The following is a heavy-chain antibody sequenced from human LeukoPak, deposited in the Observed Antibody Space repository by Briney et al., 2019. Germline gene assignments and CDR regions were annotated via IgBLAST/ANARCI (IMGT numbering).Heavy chain of an antibody. CDR2: IYSSGST. V-gene: IGHV4-4*07. Sequence: SETLSLTCTVSGGSISSQYRSWIRQPAGQGLEWVGRIYSSGSTNYNPSLKSRVTMSVDTSKNQFSLKLSSVTAADTAVYYCARDGARTISSWYNPWGQGALVTVST. J-gene: IGHJ5*02. D-gene: IGHD4/OR15-4a*01. CDR3: ARDGARTISSWYNP. CDR1: GGSISSQY.